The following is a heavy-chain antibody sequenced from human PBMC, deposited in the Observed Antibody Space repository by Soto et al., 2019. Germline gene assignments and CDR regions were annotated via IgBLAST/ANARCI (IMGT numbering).Heavy chain of an antibody. CDR2: IKEDGSEK. J-gene: IGHJ6*02. D-gene: IGHD3-16*01. Sequence: GGSLRLSCAASGFSFSGSWMDWVRQAPGKGPEWVANIKEDGSEKNYVDSVKGRFTISRDNAKNSLYLQMNSLRAEDTAVYYCASLGRHGWGQGTTVTVSS. V-gene: IGHV3-7*01. CDR1: GFSFSGSW. CDR3: ASLGRHG.